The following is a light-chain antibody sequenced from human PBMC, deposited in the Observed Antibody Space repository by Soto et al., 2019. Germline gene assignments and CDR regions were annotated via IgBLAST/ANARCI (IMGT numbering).Light chain of an antibody. CDR3: QSYASSNRYV. J-gene: IGLJ1*01. V-gene: IGLV6-57*01. Sequence: NFMLTQPHSVSESPGKTVTISCTRSSGSIASDYVQWYQQRPGSSPTTVICEDNQRPSGVPDRFSGSIDSSSNSASLTLSRLTTEDEDDYYCQSYASSNRYVFGTGTKLTVL. CDR2: EDN. CDR1: SGSIASDY.